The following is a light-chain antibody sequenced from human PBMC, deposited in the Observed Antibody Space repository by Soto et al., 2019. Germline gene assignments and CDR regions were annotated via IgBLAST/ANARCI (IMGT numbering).Light chain of an antibody. CDR3: QQYNNWPRAT. CDR1: QVISSY. Sequence: EIVMTQSPATLSVSPGERATLSCRARQVISSYLAWYQQKPGQAPRLLICRTSSRATGFPARFSGSGSGTEFNLTISSLQSEDFGVYYCQQYNNWPRATFGGGTKVDIK. CDR2: RTS. J-gene: IGKJ4*01. V-gene: IGKV3-15*01.